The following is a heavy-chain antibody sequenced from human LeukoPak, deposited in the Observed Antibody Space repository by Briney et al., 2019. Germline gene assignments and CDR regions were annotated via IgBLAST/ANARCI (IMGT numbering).Heavy chain of an antibody. CDR2: IIPIFGTA. V-gene: IGHV1-69*13. CDR3: ARDGGGIWYMVDYYYYCMDV. J-gene: IGHJ6*02. CDR1: GGTFSSYA. D-gene: IGHD6-13*01. Sequence: SVKVSCKASGGTFSSYAISWVRQAPGQGLEWMGGIIPIFGTANYAQKFQGRVTITADESTSTAYMELSSLRSEDTAVYYCARDGGGIWYMVDYYYYCMDVWGQGTTVTVSS.